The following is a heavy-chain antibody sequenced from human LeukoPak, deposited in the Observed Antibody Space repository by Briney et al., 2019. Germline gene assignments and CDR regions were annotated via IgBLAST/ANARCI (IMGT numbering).Heavy chain of an antibody. CDR2: INHSGST. CDR1: GGSFSGYY. CDR3: ARGEEKAAAGLNAFDI. Sequence: SETLSLTCAVSGGSFSGYYWSWIRQPPGKGLEWIGDINHSGSTNYNPSLKSRVTISVDTSKNQFSLKLSSVTAADTAVYYCARGEEKAAAGLNAFDIWGQGTMVTVSS. V-gene: IGHV4-34*01. D-gene: IGHD6-13*01. J-gene: IGHJ3*02.